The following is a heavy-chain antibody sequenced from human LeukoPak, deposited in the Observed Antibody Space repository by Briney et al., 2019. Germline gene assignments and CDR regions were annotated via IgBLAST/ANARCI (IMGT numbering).Heavy chain of an antibody. J-gene: IGHJ5*02. CDR1: GYTFTKYL. D-gene: IGHD1-20*01. V-gene: IGHV1-46*01. CDR3: ARPLFCAFDNCGYWLDP. Sequence: ASVKVSCKTSGYTFTKYLIHWVRQAPGQGLEWVGTINPNGDATNYAPRLQGRLTLTQDTSTSTVYMELGGLTPDDTAVYYCARPLFCAFDNCGYWLDPWGPGTLVTVSS. CDR2: INPNGDAT.